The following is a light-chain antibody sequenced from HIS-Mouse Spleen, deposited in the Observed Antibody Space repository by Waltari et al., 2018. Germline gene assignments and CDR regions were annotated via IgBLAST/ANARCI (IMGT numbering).Light chain of an antibody. CDR3: QQFNSYPALT. Sequence: AIQLTQSPSSLSASVGDRVTITCRASQGISSALAWYQQNPGKAPKHLIYDASSLESGVPSRFSGSGSGTDFTLTISSLQPEDFATYYCQQFNSYPALTFGGGTKVEIK. V-gene: IGKV1-13*02. J-gene: IGKJ4*01. CDR2: DAS. CDR1: QGISSA.